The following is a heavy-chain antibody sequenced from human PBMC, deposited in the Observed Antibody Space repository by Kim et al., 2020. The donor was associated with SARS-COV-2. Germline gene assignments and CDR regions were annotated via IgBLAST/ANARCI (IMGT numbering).Heavy chain of an antibody. Sequence: ADSVKARFTITRDNAKNSLSLQMNSLRAEDTAVYYCARAGGLTYYYGMDVWGQGTTVTVSS. CDR3: ARAGGLTYYYGMDV. J-gene: IGHJ6*02. D-gene: IGHD3-9*01. V-gene: IGHV3-21*01.